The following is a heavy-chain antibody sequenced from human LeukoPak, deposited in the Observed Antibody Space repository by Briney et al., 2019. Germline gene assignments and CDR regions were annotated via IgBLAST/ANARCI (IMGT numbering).Heavy chain of an antibody. CDR1: GVTFSNYV. CDR2: IVPIIGRA. Sequence: SVKVSCKASGVTFSNYVFSLVRQAPGQGLEWMGAIVPIIGRANYAQRFQGRVTIIADDSTSTVYTELSSLRSEDTAVYYCARARHSFHDSSGYYYAFDYWGQGTLVTVSS. J-gene: IGHJ4*02. D-gene: IGHD3-22*01. V-gene: IGHV1-69*13. CDR3: ARARHSFHDSSGYYYAFDY.